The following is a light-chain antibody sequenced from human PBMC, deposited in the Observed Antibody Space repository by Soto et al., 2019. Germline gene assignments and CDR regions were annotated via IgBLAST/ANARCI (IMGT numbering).Light chain of an antibody. V-gene: IGLV3-21*02. CDR2: DDS. CDR1: NIGAKG. Sequence: SYELTQPPSVSVAPGQTASITCGGNNIGAKGVHWYQQKNPGQAPVLVVYDDSDRPSGIPERFSGSNSGNTATLTISRVEAGDEADYYCQVWDSSSDHVVFGGGTKLTVL. J-gene: IGLJ2*01. CDR3: QVWDSSSDHVV.